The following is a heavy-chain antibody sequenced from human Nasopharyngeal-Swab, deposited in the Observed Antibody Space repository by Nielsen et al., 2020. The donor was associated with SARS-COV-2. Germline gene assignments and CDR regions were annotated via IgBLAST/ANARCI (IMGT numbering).Heavy chain of an antibody. CDR3: ARDAAYYYDSSGSITGRYFDY. J-gene: IGHJ4*02. CDR1: GGSISSYY. CDR2: IYYSGST. V-gene: IGHV4-59*13. Sequence: SETLSLTCTISGGSISSYYWSWIRQPPGKGLEWIGYIYYSGSTNYNPSLKSLVTISVDTSKNQFSLKLSSVTAADTAVYYCARDAAYYYDSSGSITGRYFDYWGQGTLVTVSS. D-gene: IGHD3-22*01.